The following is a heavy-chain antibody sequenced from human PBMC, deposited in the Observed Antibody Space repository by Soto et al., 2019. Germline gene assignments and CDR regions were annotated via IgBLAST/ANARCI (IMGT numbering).Heavy chain of an antibody. D-gene: IGHD1-7*01. CDR3: AQVKRAAYWNYVGFAP. Sequence: SVKVSCKASGGTFSSYAISCVRQAPGQGLEWMGGIIPIFGTADYAQKFQGRVTITADESTSTAYMELSSLRYEDTAVYYCAQVKRAAYWNYVGFAPWARGYLVTVSS. CDR2: IIPIFGTA. V-gene: IGHV1-69*13. CDR1: GGTFSSYA. J-gene: IGHJ5*02.